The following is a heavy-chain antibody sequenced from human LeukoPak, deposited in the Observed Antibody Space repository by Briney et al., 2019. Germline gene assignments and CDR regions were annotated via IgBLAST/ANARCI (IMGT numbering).Heavy chain of an antibody. CDR3: ARQSCGDCYSWAFDI. J-gene: IGHJ3*02. CDR2: INSDGSST. D-gene: IGHD2-21*02. Sequence: PGGSLRLSCAASGFTFSSYWMHWVRQAPGKGLVWVSRINSDGSSTSYADSVKGRFTISRDNAKNTLYLQMNSLRAEDTAVYYCARQSCGDCYSWAFDIWGQGTMVTVSS. CDR1: GFTFSSYW. V-gene: IGHV3-74*01.